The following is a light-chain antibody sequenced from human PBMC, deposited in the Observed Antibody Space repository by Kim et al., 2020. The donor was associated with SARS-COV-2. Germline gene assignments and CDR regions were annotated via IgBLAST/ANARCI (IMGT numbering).Light chain of an antibody. CDR2: AAP. CDR3: HQRRDWPNT. Sequence: SLTPGERATLSCRASQRVGNCLAWYQQKTGQAPRLLFYAAPNRATGIPARFSGSGSGTDFTLTISSLEPEDFALYYCHQRRDWPNTLGQGTKLEI. CDR1: QRVGNC. V-gene: IGKV3-11*01. J-gene: IGKJ2*01.